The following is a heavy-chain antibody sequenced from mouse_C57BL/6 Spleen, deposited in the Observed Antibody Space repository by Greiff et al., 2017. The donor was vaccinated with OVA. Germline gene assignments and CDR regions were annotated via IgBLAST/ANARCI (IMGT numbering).Heavy chain of an antibody. CDR1: GYTFTSYW. V-gene: IGHV1-55*01. CDR3: ARQGSNYFDY. CDR2: IYPGSGST. J-gene: IGHJ2*01. Sequence: VQLQQPGAELVQPGASVQMSCKASGYTFTSYWITWVKQRPGQGLEWIGDIYPGSGSTNYNEKFKSKATLTVDTSSSTAYMQLSSLTSEDSAVYYCARQGSNYFDYWGQGTTLTVSS.